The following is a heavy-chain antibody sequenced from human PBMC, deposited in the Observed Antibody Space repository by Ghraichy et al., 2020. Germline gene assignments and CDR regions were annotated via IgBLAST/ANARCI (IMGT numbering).Heavy chain of an antibody. J-gene: IGHJ4*02. Sequence: GGSLRLSCAGSGFIFGGSWMSWVRQAPGEGLEWVANINQDGTKIYYVDTVKGRFIISRDNAKNSLFLQMNSLRVEDTAVYYCAKIFCTSTDCFYDYWGQGTLVTVSS. CDR1: GFIFGGSW. D-gene: IGHD2-21*02. CDR2: INQDGTKI. CDR3: AKIFCTSTDCFYDY. V-gene: IGHV3-7*03.